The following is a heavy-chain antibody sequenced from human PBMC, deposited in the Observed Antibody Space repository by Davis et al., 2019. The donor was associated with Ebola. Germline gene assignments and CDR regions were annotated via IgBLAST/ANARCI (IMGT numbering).Heavy chain of an antibody. CDR2: IGTAGDT. D-gene: IGHD2-2*01. V-gene: IGHV3-13*01. CDR3: ARAGYCSSTSCHSYYYYGMDV. J-gene: IGHJ6*02. Sequence: GESLKISCAASGFTFSSYDMHWVRQATGKGLEWVSAIGTAGDTYYPGSVKGRFTISRENAKNSLYLQMNSLRAEDTAVYYCARAGYCSSTSCHSYYYYGMDVWGQGTTVTVSS. CDR1: GFTFSSYD.